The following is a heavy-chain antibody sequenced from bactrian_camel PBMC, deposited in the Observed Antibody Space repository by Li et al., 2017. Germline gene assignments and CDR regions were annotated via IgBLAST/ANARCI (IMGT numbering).Heavy chain of an antibody. CDR1: GYTGATGA. D-gene: IGHD3*01. Sequence: HVQLVESGGGSVQAGGSLRLSCVVSGYTGATGAMGWFRQAPGKGREGVACVYNGGSGTWYADSVKGRFTISQDNAKNTVYLQMNSLKYEDTAVYYCAAGLRFWAQGTQVTVS. CDR2: VYNGGSGT. J-gene: IGHJ4*01. CDR3: AAGLRF. V-gene: IGHV3S63*01.